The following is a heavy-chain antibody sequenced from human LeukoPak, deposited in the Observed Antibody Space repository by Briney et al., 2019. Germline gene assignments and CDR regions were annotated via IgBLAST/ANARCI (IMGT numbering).Heavy chain of an antibody. J-gene: IGHJ1*01. V-gene: IGHV1-18*01. CDR2: ISAYNGNT. D-gene: IGHD3-22*01. CDR1: GYTFTSYG. CDR3: ARVHYYDSSGYYPPVQH. Sequence: ASVKVSCKASGYTFTSYGISWVRQAPGQGLEWMGWISAYNGNTNYAQKPQGRVTITTDKSTSTAYMELRSLRSDDTAVYYCARVHYYDSSGYYPPVQHWGQGTLVTVSS.